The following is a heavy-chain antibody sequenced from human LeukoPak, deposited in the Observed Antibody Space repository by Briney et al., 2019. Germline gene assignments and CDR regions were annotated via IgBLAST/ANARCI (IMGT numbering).Heavy chain of an antibody. CDR1: GGSISSYY. CDR3: ARGSSSWYKRVFDY. D-gene: IGHD6-13*01. CDR2: IYYSGST. V-gene: IGHV4-59*01. J-gene: IGHJ4*02. Sequence: SETLSLTCTVSGGSISSYYWSWIRQPPGKGLEWIGYIYYSGSTNYNPSLKSRVIISVDTSKNQFSLKLSSVTAADTAVYYCARGSSSWYKRVFDYWGQGTLVTVSS.